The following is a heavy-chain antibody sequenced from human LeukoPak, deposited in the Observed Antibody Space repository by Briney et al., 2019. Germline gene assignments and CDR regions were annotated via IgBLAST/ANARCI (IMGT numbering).Heavy chain of an antibody. CDR2: IKQDGSEK. D-gene: IGHD3-10*01. J-gene: IGHJ4*02. Sequence: GGSLRLSCAASGFTFSSYWMSWIRQAPGKGLEWVANIKQDGSEKCYVDSVKGRFTISRDNAKNSLYLQMNSLRAEDTAVFYCARRDGSGSVDYWGQGTLVTVSP. V-gene: IGHV3-7*01. CDR1: GFTFSSYW. CDR3: ARRDGSGSVDY.